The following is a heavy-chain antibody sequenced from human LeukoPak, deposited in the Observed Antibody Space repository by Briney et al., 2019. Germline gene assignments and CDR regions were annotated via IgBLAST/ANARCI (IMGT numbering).Heavy chain of an antibody. CDR3: TRGRFLEWLFSD. J-gene: IGHJ4*02. CDR2: ISGSGGST. D-gene: IGHD3-3*01. V-gene: IGHV3-23*01. Sequence: GGSLRLSCAASGFTFSSYAMSWGRQAPGTGLEWVSAISGSGGSTYYADSVKGRFTISRDNSKNTLYLQMNSLRAEDTAVYYCTRGRFLEWLFSDWGQGTLVTVSS. CDR1: GFTFSSYA.